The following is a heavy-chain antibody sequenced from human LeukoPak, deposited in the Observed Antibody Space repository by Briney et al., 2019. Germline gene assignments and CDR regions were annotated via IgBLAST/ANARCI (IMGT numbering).Heavy chain of an antibody. CDR3: ARGKGGRRGYCSSTSCYTGGAY. J-gene: IGHJ4*02. V-gene: IGHV1-8*01. CDR2: MNPNSGNT. Sequence: ASVKVSCKASGYTFTSYDINWVRQATGQGLEWMGWMNPNSGNTGYAQKFQGRVTMTRNTSISTAYMELSSRRSEDTAVYYCARGKGGRRGYCSSTSCYTGGAYWGQGTLVTVSS. CDR1: GYTFTSYD. D-gene: IGHD2-2*02.